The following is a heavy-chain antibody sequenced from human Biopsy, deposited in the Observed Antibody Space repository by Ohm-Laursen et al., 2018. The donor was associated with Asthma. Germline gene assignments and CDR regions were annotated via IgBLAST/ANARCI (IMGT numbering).Heavy chain of an antibody. CDR2: ISVYNGNT. D-gene: IGHD3-10*01. CDR1: GYTFNSAG. J-gene: IGHJ6*02. CDR3: ARAVDYSHYYGIDV. Sequence: ASVKVSCKTSGYTFNSAGITWVRQAPGQGLEWMGWISVYNGNTNVAQKLQDRVTMITDTSTSTAYMELRSLRSDDTAVYFCARAVDYSHYYGIDVWGQGTTVTVS. V-gene: IGHV1-18*01.